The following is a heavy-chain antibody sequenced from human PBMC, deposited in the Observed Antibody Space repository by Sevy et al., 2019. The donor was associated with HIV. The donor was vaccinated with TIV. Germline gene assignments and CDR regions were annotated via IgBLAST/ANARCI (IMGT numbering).Heavy chain of an antibody. CDR2: IYSSGNT. D-gene: IGHD6-19*01. CDR3: ARMGQWLPPGDYYYYMDF. CDR1: GDSIRSSSDF. Sequence: SETLSLTCTVSGDSIRSSSDFWSRIRQPAGKGLEWIGHIYSSGNTNYNPSLKSRVTISVDTSKNQFSLKLSSVTAADTGVYYCARMGQWLPPGDYYYYMDFWGKGTTVTVSS. V-gene: IGHV4-61*09. J-gene: IGHJ6*03.